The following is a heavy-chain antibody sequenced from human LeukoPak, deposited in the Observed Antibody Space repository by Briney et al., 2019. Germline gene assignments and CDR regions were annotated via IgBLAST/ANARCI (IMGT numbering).Heavy chain of an antibody. Sequence: GGSLRLSCAASGFTFTNYAMTWVRQAPGKGLEWVSAISGSGGNTYYADSVKGRFTISRDNSKNTLFLQMNSLRAEDTAVYYCARGSPHWLGKNAFDIWGQGTMVTVSS. V-gene: IGHV3-23*01. CDR1: GFTFTNYA. CDR2: ISGSGGNT. CDR3: ARGSPHWLGKNAFDI. J-gene: IGHJ3*02. D-gene: IGHD6-19*01.